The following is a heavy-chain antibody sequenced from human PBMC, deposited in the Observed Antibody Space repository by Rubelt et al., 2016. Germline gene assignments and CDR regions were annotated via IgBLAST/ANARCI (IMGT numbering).Heavy chain of an antibody. V-gene: IGHV3-64D*06. J-gene: IGHJ4*02. Sequence: EVQLEESGGGLVQPGGSLRLSCAVSGFTFRTYWMHWVRQPPGKGLEYVSAIGATGGSTYYQDSVKGRFTISRDNSKNTLYLQRSSLRAEDTAVYYCVRGLDSWGQGTLVTVSS. D-gene: IGHD2-21*01. CDR2: IGATGGST. CDR1: GFTFRTYW. CDR3: VRGLDS.